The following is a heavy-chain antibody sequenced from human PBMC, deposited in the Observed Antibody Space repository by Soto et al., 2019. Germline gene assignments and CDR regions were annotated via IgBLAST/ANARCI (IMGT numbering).Heavy chain of an antibody. CDR1: GFIFSNAW. CDR3: ATGGYHFDY. V-gene: IGHV3-15*01. Sequence: TGGSLRLSCEGSGFIFSNAWMNWVRQAPGKGLEWVGRIKSEPNGGTTDYAAPVKGRFTVSRDDSKRTVYLQMNSLKAEDTAVYYCATGGYHFDYWGQGTLVTVSS. D-gene: IGHD2-15*01. J-gene: IGHJ4*02. CDR2: IKSEPNGGTT.